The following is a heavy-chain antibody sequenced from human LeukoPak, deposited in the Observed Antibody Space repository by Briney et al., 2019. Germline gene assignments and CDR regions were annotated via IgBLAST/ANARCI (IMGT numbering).Heavy chain of an antibody. D-gene: IGHD6-13*01. Sequence: GGSLRLSCAASGFTFSSYAMSWVRQAPGKGLEWVSAISGSGSSTYYADSVKGRFTISRDNSKNTLYLQMNSLRAEDTAVYYCAKDLPPRRKSSWYNFDYWGQGTLVTVSS. CDR2: ISGSGSST. J-gene: IGHJ4*02. CDR3: AKDLPPRRKSSWYNFDY. CDR1: GFTFSSYA. V-gene: IGHV3-23*01.